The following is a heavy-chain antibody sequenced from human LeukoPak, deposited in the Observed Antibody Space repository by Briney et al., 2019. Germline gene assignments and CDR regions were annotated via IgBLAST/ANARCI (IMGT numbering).Heavy chain of an antibody. CDR2: ISVSGGST. D-gene: IGHD1-14*01. V-gene: IGHV3-23*01. J-gene: IGHJ3*02. CDR1: GFAFSSYA. CDR3: VKVGSQVSGAFDI. Sequence: GGSLRLSRAASGFAFSSYAMSWVRQAPGKGLEWGSAISVSGGSTYYADSVKRRFTISRDNSKNTMYLQMHSLRPEDTAVYYCVKVGSQVSGAFDIWGQGTMVTVSS.